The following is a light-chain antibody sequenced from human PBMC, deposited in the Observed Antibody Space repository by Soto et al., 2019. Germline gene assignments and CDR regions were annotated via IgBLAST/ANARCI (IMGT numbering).Light chain of an antibody. Sequence: QSALTQPASVSGSPGQSITISCTGTSSDVGAYDFVSWYQHYSGKAPKLVTFDVTHRPPGISDRFSGSKSANTASLTISGLQAEDEACYYCSSYTTRSTLVFGGGTKVTVL. CDR3: SSYTTRSTLV. CDR2: DVT. CDR1: SSDVGAYDF. V-gene: IGLV2-14*01. J-gene: IGLJ1*01.